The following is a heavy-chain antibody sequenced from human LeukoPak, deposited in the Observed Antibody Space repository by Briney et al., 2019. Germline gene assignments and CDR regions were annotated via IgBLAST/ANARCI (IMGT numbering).Heavy chain of an antibody. CDR2: ISISTTNI. Sequence: GGSLRLSCAASGFTFSSYSMNWIRQAPGQGLEWVSYISISTTNIYYADSVKGRFTVSRDNAKNSLYLQMNNLRADDTAVYYCARDHDWAFDYWGQGTLVTVSS. V-gene: IGHV3-48*01. D-gene: IGHD3-9*01. CDR1: GFTFSSYS. J-gene: IGHJ4*02. CDR3: ARDHDWAFDY.